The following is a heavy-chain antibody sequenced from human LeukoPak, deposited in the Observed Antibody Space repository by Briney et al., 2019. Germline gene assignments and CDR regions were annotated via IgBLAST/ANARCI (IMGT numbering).Heavy chain of an antibody. CDR2: IYTSGST. Sequence: SETLSLTCTVSGGSISSGSYYWSWIRQPAGKGLEWIGRIYTSGSTNYNPSLKSRVTISVDTSKNQFSLKLSSVTAADTAVYYCARAIIAVAGTFDYYYYYRDVWGKGTTVTISS. D-gene: IGHD6-19*01. CDR1: GGSISSGSYY. V-gene: IGHV4-61*02. J-gene: IGHJ6*03. CDR3: ARAIIAVAGTFDYYYYYRDV.